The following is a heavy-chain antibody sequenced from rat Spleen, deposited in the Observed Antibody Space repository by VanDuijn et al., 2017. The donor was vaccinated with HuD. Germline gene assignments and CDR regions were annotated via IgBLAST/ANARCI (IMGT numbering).Heavy chain of an antibody. CDR2: ISSGGNT. CDR1: GFSLTSNG. V-gene: IGHV2S12*01. Sequence: QVQLNESGPGLVQPSQTLSLTCTVSGFSLTSNGVSWVRQPPGRGLDWIAAISSGGNTYYNSTLKSRLTISRHTSKSQVFLKMNSLQAEDTAIYFCTRGPYYGGYFDYWGQGVMVTVSS. CDR3: TRGPYYGGYFDY. J-gene: IGHJ2*01. D-gene: IGHD1-11*01.